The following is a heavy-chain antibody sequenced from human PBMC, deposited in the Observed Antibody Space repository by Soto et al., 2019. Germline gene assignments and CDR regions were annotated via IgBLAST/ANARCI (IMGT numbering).Heavy chain of an antibody. CDR3: ARGINGYYAFDV. J-gene: IGHJ3*01. D-gene: IGHD5-18*01. Sequence: EVHLVESGGGLVQPWGSLRLSCAASGFTFSSYWMHWVRQVPGKGLVWGARIKADGSSTNYADSVKGRFTISRDNAQNTLFLQINSLTAEDTAVYYCARGINGYYAFDVWGHGTMVTVSS. CDR2: IKADGSST. CDR1: GFTFSSYW. V-gene: IGHV3-74*01.